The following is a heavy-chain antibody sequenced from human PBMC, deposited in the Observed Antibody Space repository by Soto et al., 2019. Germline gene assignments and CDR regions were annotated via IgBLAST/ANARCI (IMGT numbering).Heavy chain of an antibody. V-gene: IGHV4-39*02. CDR1: GGSISTSSYH. Sequence: SETLSLTCTVSGGSISTSSYHWAWIRQPPGKGLEWIASIYYSGSTYYNPSLKSRATMSVDTSKNQFSLKLTSVTAADTAVYYCAREYESSPTDWGQGTLVTVSS. CDR2: IYYSGST. D-gene: IGHD6-13*01. J-gene: IGHJ4*02. CDR3: AREYESSPTD.